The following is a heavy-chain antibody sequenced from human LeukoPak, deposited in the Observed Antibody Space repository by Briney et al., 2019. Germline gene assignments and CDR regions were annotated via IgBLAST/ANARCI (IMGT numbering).Heavy chain of an antibody. V-gene: IGHV3-21*04. CDR3: ARGRRILWRDPNAGDFFDY. CDR1: GFTFSSYN. CDR2: LSGGSDHI. Sequence: PGGSLRLSCAASGFTFSSYNMYWVRQAPGQGLEWVSSLSGGSDHIYYADPVKGRFTISRDNSKNTLYLQMNSLRAEDTAVYYCARGRRILWRDPNAGDFFDYWGQGTLVIVSS. J-gene: IGHJ4*02. D-gene: IGHD2/OR15-2a*01.